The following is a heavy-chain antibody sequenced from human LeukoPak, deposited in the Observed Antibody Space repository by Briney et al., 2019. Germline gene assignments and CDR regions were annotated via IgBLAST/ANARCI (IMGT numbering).Heavy chain of an antibody. Sequence: SETLSLTCAVYGGSFSDYYWSWIRQPPGKGLEWIGEINHSGSTNYKVSLKSRVTISVDTSKNQFSLKLSSVTAADTAFYYCARGDYDSSGPKDAFDIWGQGTMATVSS. D-gene: IGHD3-22*01. J-gene: IGHJ3*02. CDR3: ARGDYDSSGPKDAFDI. V-gene: IGHV4-34*01. CDR2: INHSGST. CDR1: GGSFSDYY.